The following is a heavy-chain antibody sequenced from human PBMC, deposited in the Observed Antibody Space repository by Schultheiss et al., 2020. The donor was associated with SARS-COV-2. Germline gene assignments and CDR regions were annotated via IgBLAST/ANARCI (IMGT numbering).Heavy chain of an antibody. CDR3: ARDMIQVWPRRTFDY. CDR1: GFTFNRYW. J-gene: IGHJ4*02. V-gene: IGHV3-7*03. D-gene: IGHD3-16*01. Sequence: GGSLRLSCAVSGFTFNRYWMSWARQAPGKGLEWVANIKEDGSEKYYVDSVKGRFTISRDNAKNSLYLQMNSLRAEDTAVYYCARDMIQVWPRRTFDYWGQGTLVTVSS. CDR2: IKEDGSEK.